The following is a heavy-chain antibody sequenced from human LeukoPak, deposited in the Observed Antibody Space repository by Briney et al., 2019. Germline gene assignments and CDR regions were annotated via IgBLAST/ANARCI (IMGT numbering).Heavy chain of an antibody. CDR3: ARFVGSSWLAFDI. CDR2: IFHSGSI. D-gene: IGHD6-13*01. J-gene: IGHJ3*02. CDR1: GYSISSGYF. Sequence: PSETLSLTCTVSGYSISSGYFWGWIRQPPGKGLEWIGCIFHSGSIYYNPSLKSRVTISKDTSKNQFSLKLNSVTAADTALYYCARFVGSSWLAFDIWSQGTMVTVSS. V-gene: IGHV4-38-2*02.